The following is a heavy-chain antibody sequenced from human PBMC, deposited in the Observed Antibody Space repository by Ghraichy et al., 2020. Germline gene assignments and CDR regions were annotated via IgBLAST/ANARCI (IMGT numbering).Heavy chain of an antibody. CDR3: ARGIAAAGTWGLLAFDI. D-gene: IGHD6-13*01. J-gene: IGHJ3*02. CDR1: GFTVSSNY. Sequence: GGSLRLSCAASGFTVSSNYMSWVRQAPGKGLEWVSVIYSGGSTYYADSVKGRFTISRDNSKNTLYLQMNSLRAEDTAVYYCARGIAAAGTWGLLAFDIWGQGTMVTVSS. CDR2: IYSGGST. V-gene: IGHV3-53*01.